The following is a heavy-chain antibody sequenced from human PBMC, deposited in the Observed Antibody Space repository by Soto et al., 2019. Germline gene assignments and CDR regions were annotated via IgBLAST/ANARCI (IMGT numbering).Heavy chain of an antibody. V-gene: IGHV4-34*01. J-gene: IGHJ4*02. D-gene: IGHD3-16*01. CDR3: ARDKDPGGGPIDY. Sequence: QVQLQQWGAGLLKPSETLSLTCAVYGGSFSGYYWSCIRQPPGKGLEWIGEINHSGRTNYNPSLKSRVTISVDTSKNQFSLKLSSVTAADTAVYYCARDKDPGGGPIDYWGQGTLVTVSS. CDR1: GGSFSGYY. CDR2: INHSGRT.